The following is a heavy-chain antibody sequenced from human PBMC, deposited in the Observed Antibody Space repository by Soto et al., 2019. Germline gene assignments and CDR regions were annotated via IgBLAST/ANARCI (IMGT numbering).Heavy chain of an antibody. CDR2: IWYDGSNK. D-gene: IGHD4-17*01. CDR3: ARDPGPNDYGDYDAFDI. J-gene: IGHJ3*02. V-gene: IGHV3-33*01. Sequence: QVQLVESGGGVVQPGRSLRLSCAASGFTFSSYGMHWVRQAPGKGLEWVAVIWYDGSNKYYADSVKGRFTISRDNSKNTLYLQMNSLRAEDAAVYYCARDPGPNDYGDYDAFDIWGEGRMVAVSS. CDR1: GFTFSSYG.